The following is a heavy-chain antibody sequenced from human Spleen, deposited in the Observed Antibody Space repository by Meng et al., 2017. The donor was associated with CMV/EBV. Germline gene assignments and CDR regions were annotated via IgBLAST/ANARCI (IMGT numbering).Heavy chain of an antibody. CDR3: ARMSYSSIWYVDY. J-gene: IGHJ4*02. V-gene: IGHV2-26*01. D-gene: IGHD6-13*01. CDR1: GFSLSNARMS. CDR2: IFSNDEK. Sequence: SGPTLVNPTETLTLTCTVSGFSLSNARMSVSWIRKPTGKALEWLAHIFSNDEKSYSTSLKSRLTISKDTSKSQVVLTMTNMDPVDTATYYCARMSYSSIWYVDYWGQGTLVTVSS.